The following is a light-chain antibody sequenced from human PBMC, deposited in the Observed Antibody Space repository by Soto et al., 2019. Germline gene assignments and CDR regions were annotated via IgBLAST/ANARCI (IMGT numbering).Light chain of an antibody. CDR2: DAS. V-gene: IGKV3-11*01. CDR1: QSVSSY. J-gene: IGKJ4*01. Sequence: ESVLTQSPATLSLSTREKATISCSARQSVSSYLAWYQQKPGQAPRLLIYDASNRATGIPARFSGSGSGTDFTLTISSLEPEDFAVYYCQQRSNWPPALTFGGGTKVDIK. CDR3: QQRSNWPPALT.